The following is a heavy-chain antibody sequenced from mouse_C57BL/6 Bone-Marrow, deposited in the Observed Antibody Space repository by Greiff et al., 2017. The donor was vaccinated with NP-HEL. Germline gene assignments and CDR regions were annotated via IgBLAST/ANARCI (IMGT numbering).Heavy chain of an antibody. Sequence: EVKVVESGEGLVKPGGSLKLSCAASGFTFSSYAMSWVRQTPEKRLEWVAYISSGGDYIYYADTVKGRFTISRDNARNTLYLQMSSLKSEDTAMYYCTRGLGIYFDYWGQGTTLTVSS. J-gene: IGHJ2*01. CDR2: ISSGGDYI. CDR3: TRGLGIYFDY. CDR1: GFTFSSYA. V-gene: IGHV5-9-1*02.